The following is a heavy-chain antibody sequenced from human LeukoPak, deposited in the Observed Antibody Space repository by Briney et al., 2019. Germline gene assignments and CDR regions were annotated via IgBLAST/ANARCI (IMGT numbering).Heavy chain of an antibody. CDR1: GDSISSYY. J-gene: IGHJ3*02. V-gene: IGHV4-59*08. Sequence: SETLSLTCSVSGDSISSYYWRWIGPPAGKGLDWIGYIYYSGGTDYNPSLKSRVTISVDTSKNQFSLKLRSVTAADTAVYYCARHVTISGPYDASDIWGQGTMVTVSP. D-gene: IGHD5-24*01. CDR2: IYYSGGT. CDR3: ARHVTISGPYDASDI.